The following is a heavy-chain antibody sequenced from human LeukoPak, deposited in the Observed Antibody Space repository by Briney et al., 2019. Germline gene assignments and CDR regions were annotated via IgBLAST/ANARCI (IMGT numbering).Heavy chain of an antibody. CDR3: ARGPPSYGDYTNYYFDL. Sequence: PSETLSLTCTVSGGSITTHYWSWIRQPPGEGLEWIGYVHYTDSPNFNPSLKSRVTISLDTSKNQFSLKLTSVTAADTAVYYCARGPPSYGDYTNYYFDLWGRGTLVTVSS. CDR2: VHYTDSP. D-gene: IGHD4-17*01. CDR1: GGSITTHY. J-gene: IGHJ2*01. V-gene: IGHV4-59*11.